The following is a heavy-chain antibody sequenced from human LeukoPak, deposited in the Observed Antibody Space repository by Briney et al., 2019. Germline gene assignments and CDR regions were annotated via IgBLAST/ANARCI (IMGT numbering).Heavy chain of an antibody. V-gene: IGHV4-34*01. CDR1: GGSFSGYY. CDR3: ARRRFTMVRGVIIRTGLIDY. D-gene: IGHD3-10*01. J-gene: IGHJ4*02. CDR2: INHSGST. Sequence: SETLSLTCAVYGGSFSGYYWSWIRQPPRKGLEWMGEINHSGSTNYNPSLKSRVTISVDTSKNQFSLKLSSVTAADTAVYYCARRRFTMVRGVIIRTGLIDYWGQGTLVTVSS.